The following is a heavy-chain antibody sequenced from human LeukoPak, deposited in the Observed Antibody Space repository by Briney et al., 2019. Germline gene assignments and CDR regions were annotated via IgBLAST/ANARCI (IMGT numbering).Heavy chain of an antibody. V-gene: IGHV3-74*01. D-gene: IGHD3-10*01. CDR3: ARDREYYYESYGMDV. J-gene: IGHJ6*02. Sequence: GGSLRLSCAASGFTFSSYWMHWVRQAPGKGLVWVSRINSDGSSTSYADSVKGRFTISRDNAKNTLYLQMNSLRAEDTAVYYCARDREYYYESYGMDVWGQGTTVTVSS. CDR2: INSDGSST. CDR1: GFTFSSYW.